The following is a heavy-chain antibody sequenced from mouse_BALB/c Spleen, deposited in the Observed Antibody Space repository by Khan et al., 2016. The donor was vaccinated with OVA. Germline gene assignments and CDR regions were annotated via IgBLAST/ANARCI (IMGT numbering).Heavy chain of an antibody. J-gene: IGHJ4*01. V-gene: IGHV1-4*01. CDR2: INPRSGYT. CDR1: GYSFTSHT. CDR3: ARRTTGYALDY. Sequence: QVQLKESGAELARPGASVKMSCKASGYSFTSHTMHWVKQRPGQGLEWIGYINPRSGYTNYNQKFNDKATLTADKSSSTAYMQLSSLTSEDSAVYYCARRTTGYALDYWGQGTSDTVS. D-gene: IGHD2-14*01.